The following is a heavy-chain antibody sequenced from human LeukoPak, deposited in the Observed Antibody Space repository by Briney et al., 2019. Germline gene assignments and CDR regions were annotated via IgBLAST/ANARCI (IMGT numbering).Heavy chain of an antibody. CDR2: IKQDGSEK. V-gene: IGHV3-7*01. J-gene: IGHJ4*02. CDR1: GFTFSNYW. CDR3: ARDHGYYYDSSGYYYFDY. Sequence: PGGSLRLSCAASGFTFSNYWMTWVRQAPGKGLEWVANIKQDGSEKYYVDSVKGRFTISRDNAKNSLYLQMNSLRAEDTAVYYCARDHGYYYDSSGYYYFDYWGQGTLVTVSS. D-gene: IGHD3-22*01.